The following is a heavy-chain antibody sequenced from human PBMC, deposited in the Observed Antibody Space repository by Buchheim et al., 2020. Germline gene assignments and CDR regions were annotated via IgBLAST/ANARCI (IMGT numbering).Heavy chain of an antibody. CDR1: GFTFSSYA. D-gene: IGHD3-22*01. CDR3: SVYYDSSGYPSYYGMDV. J-gene: IGHJ6*02. Sequence: EVQLLESGGGLVQPGGSLRLSCAASGFTFSSYAMSWVRQAPGKGLEWVSAISGGGGSTYYADSVKGRFTISRDNSKNTLYLQMNSLRAEDTAVYYCSVYYDSSGYPSYYGMDVWGQGTT. V-gene: IGHV3-23*01. CDR2: ISGGGGST.